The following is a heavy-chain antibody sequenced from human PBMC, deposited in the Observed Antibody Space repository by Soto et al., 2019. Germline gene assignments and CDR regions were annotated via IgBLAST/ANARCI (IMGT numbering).Heavy chain of an antibody. CDR3: ARYYAILNRSPSGMDV. CDR1: GYTFTGYY. CDR2: SNPNSGGT. V-gene: IGHV1-2*04. J-gene: IGHJ6*02. Sequence: ASVKVSCKASGYTFTGYYMHWVRQAPGQGLEWMGWSNPNSGGTNYAQKFQGWVTMTRDTSISTAYMELSRLRSDDTAVYYCARYYAILNRSPSGMDVWGQGTTLTVSS. D-gene: IGHD3-9*01.